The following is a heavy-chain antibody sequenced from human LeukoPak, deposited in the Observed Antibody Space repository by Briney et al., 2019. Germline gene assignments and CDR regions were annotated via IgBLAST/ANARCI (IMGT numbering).Heavy chain of an antibody. CDR3: ARDQNSRSYFFAFDI. CDR2: IYYSGST. J-gene: IGHJ3*02. D-gene: IGHD1-26*01. V-gene: IGHV4-31*03. Sequence: SQTLSLTCTVSGGSISSGGYYWSWIRQHPGKGLEWIGYIYYSGSTYYNPSLKSRVTISVDTSKNQFSLKLSSVTAADTAVYYCARDQNSRSYFFAFDIWGQGTMVTVSS. CDR1: GGSISSGGYY.